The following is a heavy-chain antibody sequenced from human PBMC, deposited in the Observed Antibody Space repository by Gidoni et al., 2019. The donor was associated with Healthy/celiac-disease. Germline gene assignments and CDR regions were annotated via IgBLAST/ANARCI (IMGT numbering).Heavy chain of an antibody. J-gene: IGHJ6*02. CDR3: ARQYYYGSGTPRGYYYGMDV. CDR2: IIPIFGTA. V-gene: IGHV1-69*01. CDR1: GGTFSSYA. Sequence: QVQLVQSGAEVKKPGSSVKVSCKASGGTFSSYAISWVRQAPGQGLEWMGGIIPIFGTANDAQKFQVRVTITADESTSTAYMELSSLRSEDTAVYYCARQYYYGSGTPRGYYYGMDVWGQGTTVTVSS. D-gene: IGHD3-10*01.